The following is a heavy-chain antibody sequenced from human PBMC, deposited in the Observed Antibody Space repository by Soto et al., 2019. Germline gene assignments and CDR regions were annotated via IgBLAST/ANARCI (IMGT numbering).Heavy chain of an antibody. J-gene: IGHJ6*02. Sequence: SETLSLACTVSGGCISRYYWSWIRQPAGKGLEWIVRIYTSGITNYNPSLKSRVTISVDTSKNQFSLKLRSVTAADTAVYYCARVHLYSNSIYYYYGMDVWGQGTTVTVSS. CDR1: GGCISRYY. V-gene: IGHV4-4*07. CDR3: ARVHLYSNSIYYYYGMDV. CDR2: IYTSGIT. D-gene: IGHD4-4*01.